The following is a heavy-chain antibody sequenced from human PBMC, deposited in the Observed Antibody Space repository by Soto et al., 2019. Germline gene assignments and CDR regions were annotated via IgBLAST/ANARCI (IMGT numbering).Heavy chain of an antibody. CDR3: ARVTSMVRGVIDNWFDP. Sequence: QVPMVQSGAEVKKPGSSVTVSCKASGGTFSSYAIHWVRQAPGQGLEWMGGIIPMYGPAKYAQRFQGRVTITAEESTTPVYMELTRLTSQDTAVYYCARVTSMVRGVIDNWFDPWGHGTLVTVYS. CDR2: IIPMYGPA. V-gene: IGHV1-69*01. J-gene: IGHJ5*02. CDR1: GGTFSSYA. D-gene: IGHD3-10*01.